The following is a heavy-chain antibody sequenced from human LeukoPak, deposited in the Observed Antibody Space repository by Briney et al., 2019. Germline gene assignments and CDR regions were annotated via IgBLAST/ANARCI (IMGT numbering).Heavy chain of an antibody. CDR2: IKQDGSEK. Sequence: PGGSLRLSCAPSGFTFSSYWMSWVRQAPGKGLEWVDNIKQDGSEKYYVDSVKGRFTISRDNAQNSLYLQMNSLRAEDTAVYYCARDYRGGTWFDPWGQGTLVTVSS. J-gene: IGHJ5*02. CDR1: GFTFSSYW. CDR3: ARDYRGGTWFDP. D-gene: IGHD3-16*01. V-gene: IGHV3-7*01.